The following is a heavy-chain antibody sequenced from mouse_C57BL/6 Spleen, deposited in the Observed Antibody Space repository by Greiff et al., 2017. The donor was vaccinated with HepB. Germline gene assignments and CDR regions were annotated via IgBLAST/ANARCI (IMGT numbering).Heavy chain of an antibody. Sequence: QVQLQQPGAELVRPGSSVKLSCKASGYTFTSYWMHWVKQRPIQGLEWIGNIHPSDSETHYNQKFKDKATLTVDKSSSTAYMQLSSLTSEDSAVLYCAREVYDDRYYAMDYWGQGTSVTVSS. V-gene: IGHV1-52*01. CDR3: AREVYDDRYYAMDY. J-gene: IGHJ4*01. D-gene: IGHD2-3*01. CDR2: IHPSDSET. CDR1: GYTFTSYW.